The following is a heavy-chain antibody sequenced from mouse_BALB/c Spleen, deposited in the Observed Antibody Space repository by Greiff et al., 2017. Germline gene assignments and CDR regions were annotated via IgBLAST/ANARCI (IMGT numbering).Heavy chain of an antibody. CDR1: GYAFSSSW. V-gene: IGHV1-82*01. CDR2: IYPGDGDT. J-gene: IGHJ2*01. D-gene: IGHD1-1*01. Sequence: QVQLQQSGPELVKPGASVKISCKASGYAFSSSWMNWVKQRPGQGLEWIGRIYPGDGDTNYNGKFKGKATLTADKSSSTAYMQLSSLTSVDSAVYFCASWSTVYFDYWGQGTTLTVSS. CDR3: ASWSTVYFDY.